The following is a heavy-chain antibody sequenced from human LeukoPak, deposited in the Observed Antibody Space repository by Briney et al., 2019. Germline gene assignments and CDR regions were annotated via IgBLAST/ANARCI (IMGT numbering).Heavy chain of an antibody. D-gene: IGHD4-23*01. Sequence: SETLSLTCAVYGGFFSGYYWSWIRQPPGKGLEWIGYIYYSGSTYYNPSLKSRVTISVDTSKNQFSLKLSSVTAADTAVYYCARAPTVVRIFDYWGQGTLVTVSS. CDR2: IYYSGST. J-gene: IGHJ4*02. CDR3: ARAPTVVRIFDY. V-gene: IGHV4-30-4*08. CDR1: GGFFSGYY.